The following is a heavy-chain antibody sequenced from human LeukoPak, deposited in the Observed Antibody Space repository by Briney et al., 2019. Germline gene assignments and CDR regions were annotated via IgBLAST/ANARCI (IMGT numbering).Heavy chain of an antibody. Sequence: ASVKVSCKASGGTFSSYAISWVRQARGQGLEWMGWISAYNGNTNYAQKLQGRVTMTTDTSTSTAYMELRSLRSDDTAVYYCARDPVVGATNDWFDPWGQGTLVTVSS. D-gene: IGHD1-26*01. CDR3: ARDPVVGATNDWFDP. J-gene: IGHJ5*02. V-gene: IGHV1-18*01. CDR1: GGTFSSYA. CDR2: ISAYNGNT.